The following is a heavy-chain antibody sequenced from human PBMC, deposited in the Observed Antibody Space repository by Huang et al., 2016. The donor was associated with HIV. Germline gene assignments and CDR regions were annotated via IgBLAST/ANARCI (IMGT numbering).Heavy chain of an antibody. D-gene: IGHD3-3*02. V-gene: IGHV3-23*01. CDR2: ISGSGGST. J-gene: IGHJ1*01. CDR3: AKPPSISSKYFQH. CDR1: GFTVSSYA. Sequence: EVQLLESGGGLVQPGGSLRLSCAASGFTVSSYAMRWVRQAPGKGREWVSGISGSGGSTYYADSVKGRFTISRDNSKNTLDLQMNSLRAEDTAVYYCAKPPSISSKYFQHWGQGTLVTVSS.